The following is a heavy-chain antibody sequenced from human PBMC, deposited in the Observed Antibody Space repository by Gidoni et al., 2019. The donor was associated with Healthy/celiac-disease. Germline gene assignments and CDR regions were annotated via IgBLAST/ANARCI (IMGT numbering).Heavy chain of an antibody. Sequence: QLQLQASGPGLVKPSQTLSLTCTVSGGSISSSSYYWGWIRQPPGKGLEWIGSIYYSGSTYYNPSLKSRVTISVDPSKSQFSLKLSSVTAADTAVYYCARPTAIVRGGVHYWGQGTLVTVSS. CDR2: IYYSGST. CDR3: ARPTAIVRGGVHY. V-gene: IGHV4-39*01. D-gene: IGHD5-18*01. CDR1: GGSISSSSYY. J-gene: IGHJ4*02.